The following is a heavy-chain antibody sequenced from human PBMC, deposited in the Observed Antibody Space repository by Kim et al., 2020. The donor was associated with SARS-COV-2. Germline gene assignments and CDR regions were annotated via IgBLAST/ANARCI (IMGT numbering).Heavy chain of an antibody. D-gene: IGHD3-10*01. J-gene: IGHJ4*02. CDR3: ARDEGGWFGDPPFDY. CDR2: IDPSDSYT. V-gene: IGHV5-10-1*01. CDR1: GYIFTSYW. Sequence: GESLKISCKGSGYIFTSYWISWVRQMPGKGLEWMGRIDPSDSYTNYSPSFQGHVTISADKSISTAYLQWSSLKASDTAMYYCARDEGGWFGDPPFDYWGQGTLVTVSS.